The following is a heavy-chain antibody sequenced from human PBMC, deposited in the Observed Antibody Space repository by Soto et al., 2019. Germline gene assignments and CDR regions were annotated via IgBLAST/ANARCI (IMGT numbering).Heavy chain of an antibody. CDR3: ARDGSSDWLTWFDP. V-gene: IGHV1-46*01. CDR2: ISPSGGST. Sequence: QVQLVQSGAEVKKPGASVKVSCKASGYTFTDYYMHWVRQAPGQGLELMGIISPSGGSTYAQKFQGRVTVTRDTSTSTVYMELSSLRSEDTAVYYCARDGSSDWLTWFDPWGQGTLVTVSS. J-gene: IGHJ5*02. D-gene: IGHD3-9*01. CDR1: GYTFTDYY.